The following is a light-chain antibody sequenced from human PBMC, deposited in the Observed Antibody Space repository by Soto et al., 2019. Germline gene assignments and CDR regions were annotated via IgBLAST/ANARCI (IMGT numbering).Light chain of an antibody. CDR1: QSVSSSY. V-gene: IGKV3-20*01. J-gene: IGKJ1*01. CDR2: GAS. Sequence: EIVLTQSPGTLSLSPGERATLSCRASQSVSSSYLAWYQQKPGQAPRLLIYGASSRATGIPDRFSGSGSGTDFTLTISRLEPEDFAVYYCQQNYGTPGTFGQGTKVDVK. CDR3: QQNYGTPGT.